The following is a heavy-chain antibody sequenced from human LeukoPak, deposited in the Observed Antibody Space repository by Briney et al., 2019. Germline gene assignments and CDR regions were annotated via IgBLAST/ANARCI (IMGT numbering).Heavy chain of an antibody. J-gene: IGHJ4*02. Sequence: GGSLRLSCAASGFAFSSYWMSWVRQAPGKGLEWVANIKRDGSDTSYVDSVKGRFTISRDNAKNSLYLQLNSLRAVATAVNYVARYASFYYGRGENYFNYWGQGTLVTVSS. D-gene: IGHD3-10*02. CDR3: ARYASFYYGRGENYFNY. V-gene: IGHV3-7*01. CDR2: IKRDGSDT. CDR1: GFAFSSYW.